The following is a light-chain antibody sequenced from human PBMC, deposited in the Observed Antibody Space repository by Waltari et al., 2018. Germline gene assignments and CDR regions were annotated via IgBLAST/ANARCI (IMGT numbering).Light chain of an antibody. CDR3: SSYAGSHTLV. CDR2: EVT. J-gene: IGLJ2*01. V-gene: IGLV2-8*01. Sequence: QSVLTQPPSASGSPGQSVSISGPGSGSDVRGYAYVYWYQQSPGTAPKLIIFEVTKRPSGVPDRFSGSRSGNPASLTVSGLQAEDEATYYCSSYAGSHTLVFGGGTKLTVL. CDR1: GSDVRGYAY.